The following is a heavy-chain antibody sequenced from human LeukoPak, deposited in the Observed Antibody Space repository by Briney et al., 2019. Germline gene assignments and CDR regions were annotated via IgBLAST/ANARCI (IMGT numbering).Heavy chain of an antibody. CDR2: FDTLDGLT. D-gene: IGHD3-10*01. J-gene: IGHJ4*02. V-gene: IGHV3-23*01. CDR3: AKPFPFGSDSSYQAFDS. Sequence: PGGSLRLSCAASGFIFSNYAMSWVRQAPGKGLEWVSSFDTLDGLTNYAESVKGRFTISRDNSKNTLYLQMNSLTAEDTAVYYCAKPFPFGSDSSYQAFDSWGQGTLVTVSS. CDR1: GFIFSNYA.